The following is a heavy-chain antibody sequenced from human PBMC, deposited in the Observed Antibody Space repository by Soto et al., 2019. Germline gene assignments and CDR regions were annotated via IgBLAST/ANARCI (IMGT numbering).Heavy chain of an antibody. D-gene: IGHD1-26*01. J-gene: IGHJ4*02. CDR1: GFTFSSYI. CDR3: ARAHAVGSTTYFFDY. Sequence: WGSLRLSCAASGFTFSSYIMTWVCQAPGKGLEWVSFISSYSSDIYYADSVKGRFTISRDNAKKSLYLQMNSLRGEDTAVYYCARAHAVGSTTYFFDYWGQGTLVTVS. CDR2: ISSYSSDI. V-gene: IGHV3-21*01.